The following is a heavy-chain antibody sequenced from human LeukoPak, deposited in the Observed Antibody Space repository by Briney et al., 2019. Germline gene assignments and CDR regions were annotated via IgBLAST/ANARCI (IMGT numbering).Heavy chain of an antibody. J-gene: IGHJ4*02. Sequence: GGSLRLSCAASGFTFSSYGMHWVRQAPGKGLEWVSSISGSGGRTYSADFVKGRFTTSRDNSKSTLYLQVNSLRAEDTAVYYCAKDPRVHGSGSFYFDYWGQGALVTVSS. D-gene: IGHD3-10*01. CDR1: GFTFSSYG. CDR3: AKDPRVHGSGSFYFDY. V-gene: IGHV3-23*01. CDR2: ISGSGGRT.